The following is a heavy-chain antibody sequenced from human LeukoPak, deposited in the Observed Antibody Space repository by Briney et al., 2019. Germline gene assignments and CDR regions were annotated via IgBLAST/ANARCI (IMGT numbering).Heavy chain of an antibody. V-gene: IGHV3-23*01. CDR3: AKKLSGSYKGFDY. CDR2: ISDSGGTV. D-gene: IGHD1-26*01. CDR1: GFTFSSYA. J-gene: IGHJ4*02. Sequence: GGSLRLSCAASGFTFSSYAMSWVRQAPGKGLEWVSGISDSGGTVYYADSVKGRFTISRDNSKNSLYLQMNRLRAEDTAVYYCAKKLSGSYKGFDYWGQGTLVTVSS.